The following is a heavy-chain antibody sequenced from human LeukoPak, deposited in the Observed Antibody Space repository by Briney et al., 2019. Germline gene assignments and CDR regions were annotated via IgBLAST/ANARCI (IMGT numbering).Heavy chain of an antibody. D-gene: IGHD3-3*01. CDR3: ARAPYYDFWSGYYSLDY. V-gene: IGHV4-34*01. J-gene: IGHJ4*02. CDR1: GGSFSGYY. Sequence: SETLSLTCAVYGGSFSGYYWSWIRQPPGEGLEWIGEINHSGSTNYNPPLKSRVTISVDTSKNQFSLKLSSVTAADTAVYYCARAPYYDFWSGYYSLDYWGQGTLVTVSS. CDR2: INHSGST.